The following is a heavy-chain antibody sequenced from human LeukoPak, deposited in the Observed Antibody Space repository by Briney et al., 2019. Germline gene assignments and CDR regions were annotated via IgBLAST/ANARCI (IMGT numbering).Heavy chain of an antibody. CDR2: ISSNGGNT. J-gene: IGHJ4*02. V-gene: IGHV3-23*01. Sequence: GGSLRLSCAASGFTFTGYAMSWVRQAPGKGLEWVSIISSNGGNTYYADSVKGRFTISRDNSKNTLYLQMNSLRAEDTAVYYCAKVSVWAARHLDYWGQGTLVTVSS. CDR3: AKVSVWAARHLDY. CDR1: GFTFTGYA. D-gene: IGHD5/OR15-5a*01.